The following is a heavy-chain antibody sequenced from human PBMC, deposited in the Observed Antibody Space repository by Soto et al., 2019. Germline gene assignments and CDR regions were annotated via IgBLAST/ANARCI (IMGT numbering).Heavy chain of an antibody. CDR2: IRGFSPYT. CDR3: ARDRGYDAHDYYYNAMDV. J-gene: IGHJ6*02. Sequence: EVQLVESGGGLVKPGGSLRLSCVASGFTFRTYTMNWVRQAPGKGLEWVSGIRGFSPYTFYAESVKGRFTISRDNAKNSLYLQMNSLGVEDTAMYYCARDRGYDAHDYYYNAMDVWGQGTTVTVSS. CDR1: GFTFRTYT. V-gene: IGHV3-21*01. D-gene: IGHD2-15*01.